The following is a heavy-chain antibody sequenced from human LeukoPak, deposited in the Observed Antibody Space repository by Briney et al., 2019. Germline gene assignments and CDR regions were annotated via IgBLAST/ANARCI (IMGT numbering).Heavy chain of an antibody. Sequence: SETLSLTCTVSGGSISSGDYHWSWIRQPPGKGLEWIGYIYYSGSTYYNPSLKSRVTISVDTSKNQFSLKLSSVTAADTAVYYCARGVKNYYDSSGYYSPAGDNWFDPWGQGTLVTVSS. CDR3: ARGVKNYYDSSGYYSPAGDNWFDP. V-gene: IGHV4-30-4*01. D-gene: IGHD3-22*01. CDR2: IYYSGST. CDR1: GGSISSGDYH. J-gene: IGHJ5*02.